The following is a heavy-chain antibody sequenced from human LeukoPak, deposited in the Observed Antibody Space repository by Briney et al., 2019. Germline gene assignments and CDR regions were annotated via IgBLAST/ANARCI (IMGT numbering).Heavy chain of an antibody. CDR1: GFTFSSYS. D-gene: IGHD3-10*01. CDR2: ICSSSSTI. CDR3: ATLWFGELYDPWSNYYYYYMDV. V-gene: IGHV3-48*04. J-gene: IGHJ6*03. Sequence: GGSLRLSCAASGFTFSSYSMNWVRQAPGKGLEWVSYICSSSSTIYYADSVKGRFTISRDNAKNSLYLQMNSLRAEDTAVYYCATLWFGELYDPWSNYYYYYMDVWGKGTTVTVSS.